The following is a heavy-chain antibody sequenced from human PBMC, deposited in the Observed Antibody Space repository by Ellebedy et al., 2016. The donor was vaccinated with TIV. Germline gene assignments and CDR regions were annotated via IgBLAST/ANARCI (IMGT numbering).Heavy chain of an antibody. CDR2: ISAYNGNT. D-gene: IGHD2-2*01. CDR3: ARADFMGIVVVPAARPDGH. V-gene: IGHV1-18*04. J-gene: IGHJ4*02. CDR1: GYTFTSYG. Sequence: ASVKVSXXASGYTFTSYGISWVRQAPGQGLEWMGWISAYNGNTNYAQKLQGRVTMTTDTSTSTAYMELRSLRSDDTAVYYCARADFMGIVVVPAARPDGHWGQGTLVTVSS.